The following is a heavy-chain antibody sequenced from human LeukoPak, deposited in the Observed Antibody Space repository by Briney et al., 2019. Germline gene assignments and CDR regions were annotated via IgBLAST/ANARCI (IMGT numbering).Heavy chain of an antibody. V-gene: IGHV4-59*12. CDR2: IYYSGST. Sequence: PSETLSLTCTVSGGSISSYYWSWIRQPPGKGLEWLGYIYYSGSTNYNPSLKSRVTIPVDTSKNQFSRKLSSVTAADTAVYYCARVVVVAADDAFDIWGQGTMVTVSS. D-gene: IGHD2-15*01. CDR1: GGSISSYY. CDR3: ARVVVVAADDAFDI. J-gene: IGHJ3*02.